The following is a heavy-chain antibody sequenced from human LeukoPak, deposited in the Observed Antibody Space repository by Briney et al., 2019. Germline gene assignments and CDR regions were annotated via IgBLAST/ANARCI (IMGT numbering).Heavy chain of an antibody. CDR3: ARDPSYCGGDCYAFDI. CDR1: GYTFINHY. V-gene: IGHV1-46*01. J-gene: IGHJ3*02. CDR2: INPSGGDS. Sequence: ASVTVSCTASGYTFINHYLHWVRQAPGQGLQWMGIINPSGGDSKYAQKFQGRVTVTGDTSTYTVYMELSSLRSEDTAVYYCARDPSYCGGDCYAFDIWGQGTMVTVSS. D-gene: IGHD2-21*02.